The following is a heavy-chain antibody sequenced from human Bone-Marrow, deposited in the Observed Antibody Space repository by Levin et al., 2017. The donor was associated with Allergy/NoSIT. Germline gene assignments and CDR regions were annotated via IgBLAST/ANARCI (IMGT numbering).Heavy chain of an antibody. CDR1: GFTFSSYW. CDR3: ARDGYVDTALTQRKPLDY. V-gene: IGHV3-74*01. Sequence: LSLTCAGSGFTFSSYWMHWVRQAPGKGLVWVSRMNGDGSSAGYADSVKGRFTISRDNAKNTLNLQMNSLRVEDTAVYYCARDGYVDTALTQRKPLDYWGQGTLVTVSS. CDR2: MNGDGSSA. D-gene: IGHD5-18*01. J-gene: IGHJ4*02.